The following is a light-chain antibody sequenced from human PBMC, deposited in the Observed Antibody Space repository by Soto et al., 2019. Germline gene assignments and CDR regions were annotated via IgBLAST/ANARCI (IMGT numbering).Light chain of an antibody. Sequence: EIVLTQSPATLSLSPGERAILSCRASQSVRSYLSWYQQKPGQAPRLLIFDVSKRAPGIPARFSGSGSGTDFTLTISSLEPEDFAVYYCQKRVNGPTFGGGTKVEIK. CDR3: QKRVNGPT. CDR2: DVS. CDR1: QSVRSY. V-gene: IGKV3-11*01. J-gene: IGKJ4*01.